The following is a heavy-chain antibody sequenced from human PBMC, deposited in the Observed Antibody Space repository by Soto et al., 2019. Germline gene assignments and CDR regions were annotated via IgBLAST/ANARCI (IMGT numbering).Heavy chain of an antibody. CDR2: IIPIFGTA. CDR1: GGTFSSYA. V-gene: IGHV1-69*13. D-gene: IGHD2-2*01. Sequence: ASVKVSCKASGGTFSSYAISWVRQAPGQGLEWMGGIIPIFGTANYAQKFQGRVTITADESTSTAYMELSSLRSEDTAVYYCARYGYCSSTSCYSGRGGSWFDPWGQGTLVTVSS. CDR3: ARYGYCSSTSCYSGRGGSWFDP. J-gene: IGHJ5*02.